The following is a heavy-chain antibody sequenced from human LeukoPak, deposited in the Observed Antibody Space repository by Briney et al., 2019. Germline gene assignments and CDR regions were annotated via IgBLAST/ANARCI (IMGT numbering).Heavy chain of an antibody. D-gene: IGHD3-22*01. CDR2: ISSSGSTI. J-gene: IGHJ4*02. Sequence: QPGGSLRLSCAASGFTFSSYAMSWVRQAPGKGLEWVSAISSSGSTIYYADSVKGRFTISRDNAKNSLYLQMNSLRAEDTAVYYCARGSYYDSSGYYSDYWGQGTLVTVSS. CDR1: GFTFSSYA. V-gene: IGHV3-48*04. CDR3: ARGSYYDSSGYYSDY.